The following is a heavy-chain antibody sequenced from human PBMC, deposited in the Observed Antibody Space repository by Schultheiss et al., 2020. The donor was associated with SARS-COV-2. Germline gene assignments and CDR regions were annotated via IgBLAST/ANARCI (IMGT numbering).Heavy chain of an antibody. CDR3: ARDQLEYYYDSSGSLDY. CDR1: GFTFDDYG. Sequence: GGSLRLSCAASGFTFDDYGMHWVRQAPGKGLEWVSSISSSSSYIYYADSVKGRFTISRENAKNSLYLQMNSLRAEDTAVYYCARDQLEYYYDSSGSLDYWGQGTLVTVSS. CDR2: ISSSSSYI. J-gene: IGHJ4*02. D-gene: IGHD3-22*01. V-gene: IGHV3-21*01.